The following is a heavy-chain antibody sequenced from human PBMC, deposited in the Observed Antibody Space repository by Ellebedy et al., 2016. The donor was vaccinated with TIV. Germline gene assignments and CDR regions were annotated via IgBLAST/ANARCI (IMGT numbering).Heavy chain of an antibody. J-gene: IGHJ4*02. D-gene: IGHD6-19*01. V-gene: IGHV4-59*12. Sequence: MPSETLSLTCTVSGDSMIPYYWHWIRQPPGKGLEWIGYIYFSGTTMYNPSLKSRLTISVDTSTNQFSLDVSSVTAADTAGYYCARGLPVAGRNQLDYWGQGTLVTVSS. CDR1: GDSMIPYY. CDR3: ARGLPVAGRNQLDY. CDR2: IYFSGTT.